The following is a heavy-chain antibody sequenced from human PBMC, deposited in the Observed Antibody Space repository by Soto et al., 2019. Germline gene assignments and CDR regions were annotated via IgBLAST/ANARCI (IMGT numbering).Heavy chain of an antibody. J-gene: IGHJ6*03. CDR1: GYTFTSYV. Sequence: ASVKVSCKASGYTFTSYVISWVRQAPGQGLEWMGWSSAYNGNTNYAQKLQGRVTMTTDTSTSTAYMELRSLRSDDTAVYDRARGYRYCGGGSCYSADSSMEVWGKGTTVTGSS. D-gene: IGHD2-15*01. CDR3: ARGYRYCGGGSCYSADSSMEV. CDR2: SSAYNGNT. V-gene: IGHV1-18*01.